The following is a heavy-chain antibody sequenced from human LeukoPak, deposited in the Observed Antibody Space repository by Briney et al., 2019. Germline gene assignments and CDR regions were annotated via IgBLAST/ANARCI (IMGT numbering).Heavy chain of an antibody. CDR3: AKDNYQPQCGWCVGNWFDP. J-gene: IGHJ5*02. CDR1: GFTFSSYS. CDR2: INNDGSST. V-gene: IGHV3-74*01. Sequence: GGSLRLSCAASGFTFSSYSMNWVRQAPGKGLVWVSRINNDGSSTSYADSVQGRFTISRDNAKNTLYLQMNSLRAEDTAVYYCAKDNYQPQCGWCVGNWFDPWGQGTLVTVSS. D-gene: IGHD6-19*01.